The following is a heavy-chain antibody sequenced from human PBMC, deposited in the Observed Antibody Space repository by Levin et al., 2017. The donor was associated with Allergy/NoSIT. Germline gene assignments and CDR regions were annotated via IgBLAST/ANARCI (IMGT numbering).Heavy chain of an antibody. Sequence: GESLKISCVASGFSFSNSWMHWVRQAPGKGLVWVSRIYSDDSTATYADSVKGRFTISRDNAKNTLYLQMNSLRAEDTAVYYCARIIAAAYFDYWGQGTLVTVSS. CDR3: ARIIAAAYFDY. D-gene: IGHD2-15*01. J-gene: IGHJ4*02. CDR1: GFSFSNSW. CDR2: IYSDDSTA. V-gene: IGHV3-74*01.